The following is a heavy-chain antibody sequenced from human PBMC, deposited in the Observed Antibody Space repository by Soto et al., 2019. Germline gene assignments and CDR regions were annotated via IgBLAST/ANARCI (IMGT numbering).Heavy chain of an antibody. CDR3: ARHAQKYYDMLTGYYPNWFDP. V-gene: IGHV4-39*01. CDR2: IYYSGST. J-gene: IGHJ5*02. D-gene: IGHD3-9*01. Sequence: QLQLQESGPGLVKPSETLSLTCTVSGGSISSSSYYWGWIRQPPGKGLEWIGSIYYSGSTYYNPSLKSRVTISVDTSKNKFPLKLSVVTAANTAVYYCARHAQKYYDMLTGYYPNWFDPWGQGTLVTVSS. CDR1: GGSISSSSYY.